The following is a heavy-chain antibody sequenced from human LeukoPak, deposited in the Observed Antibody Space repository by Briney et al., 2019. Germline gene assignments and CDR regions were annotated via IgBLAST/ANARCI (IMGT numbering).Heavy chain of an antibody. CDR1: GFTFSVYG. V-gene: IGHV1-18*01. J-gene: IGHJ4*02. Sequence: ASVKVSCKTSGFTFSVYGIAWVRQAPGHGPEWMGWISNHNGNTNYAQKFQGRVTVTTDTSTGTASMGLRSLEADDTAVYYCTRGVAVATAYYFDYWGQGTLVTVAS. CDR3: TRGVAVATAYYFDY. CDR2: ISNHNGNT. D-gene: IGHD4-23*01.